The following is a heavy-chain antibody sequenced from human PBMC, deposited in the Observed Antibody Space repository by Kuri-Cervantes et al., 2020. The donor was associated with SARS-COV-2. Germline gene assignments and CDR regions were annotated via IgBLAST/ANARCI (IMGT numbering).Heavy chain of an antibody. CDR2: IWYDGSNK. Sequence: GGSLRLSCAASGFTFSSYGMHWVRQAPGKGLGWVAVIWYDGSNKYYADSVKGRFTISRDNSKNTLYLQMNSLRAEDTAVYYCARDPPHGTDYGGSMDVWGQGTTVTVSS. D-gene: IGHD4-23*01. CDR1: GFTFSSYG. V-gene: IGHV3-33*01. J-gene: IGHJ6*02. CDR3: ARDPPHGTDYGGSMDV.